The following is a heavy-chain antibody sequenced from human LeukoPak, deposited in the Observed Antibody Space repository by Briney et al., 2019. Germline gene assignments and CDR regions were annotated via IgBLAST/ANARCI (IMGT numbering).Heavy chain of an antibody. Sequence: ASVKVSCKASGYTFTSYGISWVRQAPGQGLEWMGGISAYNGNTNYAQKLQGRVTMTTDTSTSTAYMELRSLRSDDTAVYYCARALTSYYDSSGYCYWGQGTLVTVSS. CDR3: ARALTSYYDSSGYCY. CDR2: ISAYNGNT. D-gene: IGHD3-22*01. CDR1: GYTFTSYG. V-gene: IGHV1-18*01. J-gene: IGHJ4*02.